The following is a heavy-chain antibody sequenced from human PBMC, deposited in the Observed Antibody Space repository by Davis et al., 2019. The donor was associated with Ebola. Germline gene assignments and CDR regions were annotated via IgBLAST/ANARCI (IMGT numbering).Heavy chain of an antibody. D-gene: IGHD6-13*01. CDR2: IYPADSDT. J-gene: IGHJ4*02. Sequence: GESLKISCKGSGYSFPSYWIGWVRQMPGKGLEWMGIIYPADSDTRYSPSFQGQVTISADKSISTAYLQWSSLKASDTAMNYCARLGAAAGIYYFDYWGQGTLVTVSS. CDR3: ARLGAAAGIYYFDY. CDR1: GYSFPSYW. V-gene: IGHV5-51*01.